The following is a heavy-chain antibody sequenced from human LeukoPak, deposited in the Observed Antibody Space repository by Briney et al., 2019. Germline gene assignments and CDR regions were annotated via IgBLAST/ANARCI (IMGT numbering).Heavy chain of an antibody. CDR2: IFYSGSS. CDR1: GGSISSYY. V-gene: IGHV4-59*06. Sequence: SETLSLTCTVSGGSISSYYWSWIRQHPGKGLEWIGYIFYSGSSYYNPSLKSRVTISVDTSMNQFSLKLSSVTAADTAVYYCARGRYCSGSSCYAHFDYWGQGTLVTVDS. CDR3: ARGRYCSGSSCYAHFDY. J-gene: IGHJ4*02. D-gene: IGHD2-15*01.